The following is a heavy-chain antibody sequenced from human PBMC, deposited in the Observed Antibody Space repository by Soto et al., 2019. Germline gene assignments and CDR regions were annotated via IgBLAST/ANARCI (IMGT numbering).Heavy chain of an antibody. Sequence: EVQLLESGGGLVQPGGSLRLSCAASGFTFRSYAMSWVRQAPGKWLQWVSGISGSGGATYYADSVQGRFTISRDNSKNTLYLQMNSLRAEDTAVYYCATLDGYSVLFVFDFWGQGTLVTVSS. CDR1: GFTFRSYA. J-gene: IGHJ4*02. V-gene: IGHV3-23*01. CDR2: ISGSGGAT. D-gene: IGHD4-17*01. CDR3: ATLDGYSVLFVFDF.